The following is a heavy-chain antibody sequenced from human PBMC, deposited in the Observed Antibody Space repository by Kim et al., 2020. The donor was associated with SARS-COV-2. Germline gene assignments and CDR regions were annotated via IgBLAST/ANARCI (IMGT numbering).Heavy chain of an antibody. CDR1: GFTFNSYA. V-gene: IGHV3-30*04. Sequence: GGSLRLSCTPSGFTFNSYAMHWVRQAPGKGLEWVALISSDGSNNYYADSVKGLFTISRDNSKNTLYLQMKSLRAEDTAVYYCARGAVATALLYYFGMDVWGQGTTVCVSS. CDR3: ARGAVATALLYYFGMDV. J-gene: IGHJ6*02. CDR2: ISSDGSNN.